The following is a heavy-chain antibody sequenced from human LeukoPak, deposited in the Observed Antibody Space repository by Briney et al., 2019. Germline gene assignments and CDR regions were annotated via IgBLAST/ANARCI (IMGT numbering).Heavy chain of an antibody. CDR1: GGSISSSTYY. D-gene: IGHD1-26*01. CDR2: ITYSGST. Sequence: SKTLSLTCTASGGSISSSTYYWAWIRQSPGKGLEWIGSITYSGSTYYNPSLESRVTISVDTSKNQFSLRLISVTAVDTAVYYCARQGVGATDCWGQGTLVTVSS. J-gene: IGHJ4*02. V-gene: IGHV4-39*01. CDR3: ARQGVGATDC.